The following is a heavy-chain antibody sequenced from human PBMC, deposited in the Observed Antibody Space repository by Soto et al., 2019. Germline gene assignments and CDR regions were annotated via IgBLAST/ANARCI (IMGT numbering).Heavy chain of an antibody. CDR2: IHYGGST. D-gene: IGHD2-15*01. J-gene: IGHJ4*02. V-gene: IGHV4-39*01. CDR3: AKDASCYSCGA. CDR1: GGSISSSNFY. Sequence: SETLSLTCAVSGGSISSSNFYWGWFRQPPGKGLEWIGSIHYGGSTYYNPSLKSRVTISVDTSKNQFSLNLSSVTAADTAVYYCAKDASCYSCGAWGQGALVTVSS.